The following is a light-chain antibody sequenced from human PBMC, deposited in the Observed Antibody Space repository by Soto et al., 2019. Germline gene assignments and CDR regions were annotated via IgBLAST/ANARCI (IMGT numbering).Light chain of an antibody. J-gene: IGKJ3*01. Sequence: EKESAHSPDTLYLSPGERATLSCRASQSVSSTYLAWYQQKPGQAPRLLIYGASTRATGVPARFSGSGSGTEFTLTISSLQSEDFAVYYCQQRSNWPFPFGPGTKVDIK. CDR2: GAS. CDR3: QQRSNWPFP. CDR1: QSVSSTY. V-gene: IGKV3D-20*02.